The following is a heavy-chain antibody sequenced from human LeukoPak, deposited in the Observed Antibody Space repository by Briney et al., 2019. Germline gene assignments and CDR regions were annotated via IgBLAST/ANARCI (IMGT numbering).Heavy chain of an antibody. J-gene: IGHJ4*02. Sequence: GGSLRLSCSASGFSFSTYAMHWVRQAPGKGLEYVSGISSNGGNTYYADSVKGRFTISRDNSKDTLYLQMSSLRAEDTAVYYCARDYCRTTSCLESWGQGTLVTVSS. CDR2: ISSNGGNT. V-gene: IGHV3-64D*09. CDR1: GFSFSTYA. CDR3: ARDYCRTTSCLES. D-gene: IGHD2-2*01.